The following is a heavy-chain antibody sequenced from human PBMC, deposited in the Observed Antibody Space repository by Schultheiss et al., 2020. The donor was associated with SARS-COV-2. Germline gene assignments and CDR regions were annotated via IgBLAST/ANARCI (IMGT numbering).Heavy chain of an antibody. CDR2: ISGSGGST. CDR1: GFTFSSYS. J-gene: IGHJ4*02. Sequence: GGSLRLSCAASGFTFSSYSMNWVRQAPGKGLEWVSAISGSGGSTYYADSVKGRFTISRDNAKNSLYLQMNSLRAEDTAVYYCAKGDGSSLTSCYFDYWGQGTLVTVSS. V-gene: IGHV3-21*01. D-gene: IGHD6-13*01. CDR3: AKGDGSSLTSCYFDY.